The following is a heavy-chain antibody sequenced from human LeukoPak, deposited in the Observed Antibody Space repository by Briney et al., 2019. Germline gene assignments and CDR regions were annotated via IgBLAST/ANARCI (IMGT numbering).Heavy chain of an antibody. CDR2: ISYNTVNK. Sequence: GGSLRLSCAPSGFTFSSFGMHWVRQAPGRGLQWVASISYNTVNKYYVDSVKGRFTVSRDNSRNTLFLQINSLRTEDTALYYCANARWLQPFDYWGQGTLVTVSS. CDR1: GFTFSSFG. D-gene: IGHD5-24*01. J-gene: IGHJ4*02. V-gene: IGHV3-30*18. CDR3: ANARWLQPFDY.